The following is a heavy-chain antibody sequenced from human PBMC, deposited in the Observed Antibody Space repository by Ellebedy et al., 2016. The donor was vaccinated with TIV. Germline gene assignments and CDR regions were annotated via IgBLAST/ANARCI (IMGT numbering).Heavy chain of an antibody. Sequence: AASVKVSCKAAGYTFTSYQMHWVRQAPGQRLEWMGWINAGNGNTKHSQKFQGRVTFTRDTSASTAYMELSSLRSEDTAVYYCARSVTAIDYWGQGTLVTVSS. J-gene: IGHJ4*02. CDR1: GYTFTSYQ. CDR2: INAGNGNT. D-gene: IGHD2-21*02. V-gene: IGHV1-3*01. CDR3: ARSVTAIDY.